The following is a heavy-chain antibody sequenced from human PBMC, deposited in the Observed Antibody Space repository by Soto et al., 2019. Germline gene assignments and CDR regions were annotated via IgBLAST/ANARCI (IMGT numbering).Heavy chain of an antibody. CDR3: TKGDDILTGYPELDY. D-gene: IGHD3-9*01. CDR2: IRSKANSYAT. CDR1: GFTFSDST. J-gene: IGHJ4*02. Sequence: LRLSCAASGFTFSDSTLHWVRQASGKRLEWVGRIRSKANSYATAYAASVKGRFTISRDDSKNTAYLQMNSLKTEDTAVYYCTKGDDILTGYPELDYWGQGTLVTVSS. V-gene: IGHV3-73*01.